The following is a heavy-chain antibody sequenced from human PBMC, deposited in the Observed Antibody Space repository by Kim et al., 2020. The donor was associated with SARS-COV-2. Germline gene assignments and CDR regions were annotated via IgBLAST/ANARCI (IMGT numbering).Heavy chain of an antibody. V-gene: IGHV4-39*01. CDR3: ARREWLPTWFDP. Sequence: YYTPALKSRVTISVDTSKNQFSLKLSSVTAADTAVYYCARREWLPTWFDPWGQGTLVTVSS. J-gene: IGHJ5*02. D-gene: IGHD3-3*01.